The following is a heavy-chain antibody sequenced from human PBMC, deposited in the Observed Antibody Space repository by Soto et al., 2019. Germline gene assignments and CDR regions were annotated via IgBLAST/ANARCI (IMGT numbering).Heavy chain of an antibody. J-gene: IGHJ4*02. Sequence: EVQLLESGGGLVQPGGSLRLSCAASGFTFNNYAMTWVRQAPGKGLEWVSAISGGGDTTSYADSVKGRFTVSREGSKNTLYLQMSSLRAEDTALYYCAKGRCGSGSLTPRVDFWGQGTLVTVSS. CDR3: AKGRCGSGSLTPRVDF. CDR1: GFTFNNYA. D-gene: IGHD3-10*01. V-gene: IGHV3-23*01. CDR2: ISGGGDTT.